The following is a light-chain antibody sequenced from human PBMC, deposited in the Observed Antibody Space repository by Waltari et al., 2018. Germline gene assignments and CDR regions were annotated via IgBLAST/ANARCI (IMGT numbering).Light chain of an antibody. J-gene: IGKJ3*01. CDR1: QDISTW. V-gene: IGKV1D-12*01. CDR3: QQFNTYPLT. Sequence: DIQMTQSPSSVSASVGDRVTITCRASQDISTWLAWYQQKPGTAPKLLIYLASTLQSGVPSRFSGSGSGTDFTLSIRNMQPEDFATYYCQQFNTYPLTVGPGTKVEIK. CDR2: LAS.